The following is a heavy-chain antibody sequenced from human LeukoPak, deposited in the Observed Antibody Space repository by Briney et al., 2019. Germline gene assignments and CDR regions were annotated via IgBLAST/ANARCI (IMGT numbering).Heavy chain of an antibody. CDR1: GYTFTSYA. Sequence: ASVKVSCKASGYTFTSYAMHWVRQAPGQRLEWMGWINAGNGNTKYSQKFQGRVTITRDTSASTAYMELSSLRSEDTAVYYCATVSAAIFDAFDIWGQGTMVTVSS. CDR2: INAGNGNT. D-gene: IGHD2-2*02. V-gene: IGHV1-3*01. CDR3: ATVSAAIFDAFDI. J-gene: IGHJ3*02.